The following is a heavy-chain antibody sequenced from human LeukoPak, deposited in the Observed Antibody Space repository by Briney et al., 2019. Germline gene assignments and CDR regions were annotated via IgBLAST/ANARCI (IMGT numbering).Heavy chain of an antibody. Sequence: GGSLRLLRAAPGVTFSIYEHNWVRQASGEGLEWVSFISGSGSTIHFAGSVKGRFTNSRDNAKNSLYLQMNSLRAEDTAVYYCARVGGGGSSWYDYWGEGTLVTVSS. CDR2: ISGSGSTI. V-gene: IGHV3-48*03. CDR1: GVTFSIYE. CDR3: ARVGGGGSSWYDY. J-gene: IGHJ4*02. D-gene: IGHD6-13*01.